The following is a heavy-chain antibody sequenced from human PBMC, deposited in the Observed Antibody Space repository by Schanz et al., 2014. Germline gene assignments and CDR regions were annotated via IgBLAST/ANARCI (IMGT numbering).Heavy chain of an antibody. V-gene: IGHV3-21*01. Sequence: EVQLLDSGGGLVQPGGSLRLSCVASEFTFSSYKMNWVRQAPGKGLEWVSSISSSGSYIHYADSVKGRFTISRDNAKNTLYLQMNSLRAEDTAVYYCARDSRPNYDFLTAYYSIDYWGQGTLVTVSS. CDR3: ARDSRPNYDFLTAYYSIDY. CDR2: ISSSGSYI. J-gene: IGHJ4*02. CDR1: EFTFSSYK. D-gene: IGHD3-9*01.